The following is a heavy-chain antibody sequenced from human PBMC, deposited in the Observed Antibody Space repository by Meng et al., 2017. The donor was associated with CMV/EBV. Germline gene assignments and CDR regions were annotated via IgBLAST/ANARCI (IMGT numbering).Heavy chain of an antibody. CDR1: GSTFTSYI. D-gene: IGHD3-3*01. Sequence: QVQVSASGVETKETGASVKVSCKSHGSTFTSYIMPWVRQAPGQGLGWMGIINPSGGSTSYAQKFQGRVTMTRDTSTSTVYMELSSLRSEDTAVYYCARESSYDFSHDYWGQGTLVTVSS. CDR3: ARESSYDFSHDY. CDR2: INPSGGST. V-gene: IGHV1-46*01. J-gene: IGHJ4*02.